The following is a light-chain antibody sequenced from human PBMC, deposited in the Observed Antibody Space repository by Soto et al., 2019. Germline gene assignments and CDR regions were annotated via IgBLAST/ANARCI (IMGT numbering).Light chain of an antibody. CDR3: SSYTSSSTWV. CDR1: TSDVGSYNY. V-gene: IGLV2-14*01. Sequence: QSALTQPASVSGSPGQWITISCTGTTSDVGSYNYVSWYQKNPGKAPKLLVYDVSNRPSGVSNRFSGSKSGNTASLTSSGLQPEDEADYYCSSYTSSSTWVFGGGTKVTVL. CDR2: DVS. J-gene: IGLJ3*02.